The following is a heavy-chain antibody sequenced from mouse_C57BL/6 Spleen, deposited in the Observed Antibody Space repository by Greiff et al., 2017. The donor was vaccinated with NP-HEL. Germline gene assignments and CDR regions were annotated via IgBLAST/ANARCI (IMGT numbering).Heavy chain of an antibody. Sequence: QVQLQQPGAELVKPGASVKLSCKASGYTFTSYWMQWVKQRPGQGLEWIGEIDPSDSYTNYNQKFKGKATLTVDTSSSTAYMQLSSLTSEDSAVYYCASSLNWEPAWFAYWGQGTLVTVSA. D-gene: IGHD4-1*01. CDR2: IDPSDSYT. CDR3: ASSLNWEPAWFAY. J-gene: IGHJ3*01. CDR1: GYTFTSYW. V-gene: IGHV1-50*01.